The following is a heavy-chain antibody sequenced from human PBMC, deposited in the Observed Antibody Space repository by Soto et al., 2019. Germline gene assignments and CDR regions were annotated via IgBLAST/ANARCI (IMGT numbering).Heavy chain of an antibody. CDR3: ARVPSYCSGGSCYYYYGMDV. J-gene: IGHJ6*02. CDR2: ISAYNGNT. Sequence: RASVKVSCEASGYTFTSYGISWVRQAPGQGLEWMGWISAYNGNTNYAQKLQGRVTMTTDTSTSTAYMELRSLRSDDTAVYYCARVPSYCSGGSCYYYYGMDVWGQGTTVTVSS. D-gene: IGHD2-15*01. V-gene: IGHV1-18*04. CDR1: GYTFTSYG.